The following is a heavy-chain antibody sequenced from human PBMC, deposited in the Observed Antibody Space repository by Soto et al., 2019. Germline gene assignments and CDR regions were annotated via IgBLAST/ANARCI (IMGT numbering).Heavy chain of an antibody. J-gene: IGHJ6*03. CDR3: ARNGYCSSTSCPYNYYYYYYMDV. Sequence: EVQLVESGGGLVKPGGSLRLSCAASGFTFSSYSMNWVRQAPGKGLEWVSSIISISSYIYYADSVKGRFTISRDNAKNSLYLQMNSLRAEDTAVYYCARNGYCSSTSCPYNYYYYYYMDVWGKGTTVTVSS. V-gene: IGHV3-21*01. CDR2: IISISSYI. D-gene: IGHD2-2*01. CDR1: GFTFSSYS.